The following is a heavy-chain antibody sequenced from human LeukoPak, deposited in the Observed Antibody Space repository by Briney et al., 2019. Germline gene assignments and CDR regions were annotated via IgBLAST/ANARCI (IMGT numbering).Heavy chain of an antibody. CDR1: GYTFIGYY. D-gene: IGHD3-3*01. J-gene: IGHJ4*02. CDR3: ARDRYDFWSGYYTGGPFDY. Sequence: ASVKVSCKASGYTFIGYYMHWVRQAPGQGLEWMGWINPNSGGTNYAQKFQGRVTMTRDTSISTAYMELSRLRSGDTAVYYCARDRYDFWSGYYTGGPFDYWGQGTLVTVSS. CDR2: INPNSGGT. V-gene: IGHV1-2*02.